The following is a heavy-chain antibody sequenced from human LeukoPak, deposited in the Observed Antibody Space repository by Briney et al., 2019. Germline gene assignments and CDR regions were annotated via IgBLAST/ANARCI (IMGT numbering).Heavy chain of an antibody. J-gene: IGHJ3*02. CDR3: ARTSSGWYKDAFDI. Sequence: ASVKVSCKAFGYTFTSNYMHWVRQAPGQGPEWMGVISPSGGSTTYAQKFQGRVTLTRDMSTSTDYLELSSLRSEDTAVYYCARTSSGWYKDAFDIWGQGTMVTVSS. V-gene: IGHV1-46*01. D-gene: IGHD6-19*01. CDR2: ISPSGGST. CDR1: GYTFTSNY.